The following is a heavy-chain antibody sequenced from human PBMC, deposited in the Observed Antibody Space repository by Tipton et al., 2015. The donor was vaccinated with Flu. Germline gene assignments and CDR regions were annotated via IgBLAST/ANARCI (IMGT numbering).Heavy chain of an antibody. CDR3: ARERYSSGWLEYFQN. D-gene: IGHD6-19*01. CDR2: IYSGGST. J-gene: IGHJ1*01. CDR1: VGSISSYN. V-gene: IGHV4-4*07. Sequence: TLSLTCTVSVGSISSYNWNWIRQPAGKGLEWIGRIYSGGSTNYNPSLKRRVAMSIDSSKNQLSLKMTSVTAADTALYFCARERYSSGWLEYFQNWGQGTPVTVSS.